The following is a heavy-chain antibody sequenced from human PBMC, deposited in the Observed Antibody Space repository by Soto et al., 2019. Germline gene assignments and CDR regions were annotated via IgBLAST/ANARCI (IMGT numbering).Heavy chain of an antibody. CDR3: ASEYCSGGSCYYYGMDV. J-gene: IGHJ6*02. Sequence: ESGGGVVQPGRSLRLSCAASGFTFSNYGMHWVRQAPGKGLEWVAVIWYDGSNKYYADSVKGRFTISRDNSKNTLYRQMNSLRAEDTAVYYCASEYCSGGSCYYYGMDVWGQGTTVTVSS. D-gene: IGHD2-15*01. CDR2: IWYDGSNK. V-gene: IGHV3-33*01. CDR1: GFTFSNYG.